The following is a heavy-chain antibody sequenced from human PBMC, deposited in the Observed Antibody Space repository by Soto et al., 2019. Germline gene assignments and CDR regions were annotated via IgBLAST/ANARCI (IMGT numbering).Heavy chain of an antibody. CDR1: GFTFSSYA. CDR3: AKDLAVTIFGVVIIPVSVAFDY. V-gene: IGHV3-23*01. CDR2: ISGSGGST. D-gene: IGHD3-3*01. J-gene: IGHJ4*02. Sequence: GGSLRLSCAASGFTFSSYAMSWVRQAPGKGLEWVSAISGSGGSTYYADSVKGRFTIARDNSKNTLYLQMNSLRAEDTAVYYCAKDLAVTIFGVVIIPVSVAFDYWGQGTLVTVSS.